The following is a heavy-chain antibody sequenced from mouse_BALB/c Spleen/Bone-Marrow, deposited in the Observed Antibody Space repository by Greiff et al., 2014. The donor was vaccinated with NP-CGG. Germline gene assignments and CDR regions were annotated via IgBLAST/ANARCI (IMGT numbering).Heavy chain of an antibody. V-gene: IGHV14-3*02. Sequence: EVQLQQSGAELVKPGASVKLSCTASGFNIRDTYMHWVKQRPEQGLEWIGRIDPANGNTKYDPKFQGKATITADTSSNTAYLQLSSLTSEDTAVYYCAIYYGNYYAMDYWGQGTSVTVSS. CDR3: AIYYGNYYAMDY. D-gene: IGHD2-1*01. CDR1: GFNIRDTY. J-gene: IGHJ4*01. CDR2: IDPANGNT.